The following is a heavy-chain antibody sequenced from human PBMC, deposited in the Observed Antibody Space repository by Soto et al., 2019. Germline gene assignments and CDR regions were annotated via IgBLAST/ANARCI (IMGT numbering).Heavy chain of an antibody. J-gene: IGHJ6*02. V-gene: IGHV1-2*04. D-gene: IGHD6-13*01. CDR1: GYTFTGYY. CDR2: INPNSGGT. CDR3: ARVPVPRGSSNYYGMDV. Sequence: QVQLVQSGAEVKKPGASVKVSCKASGYTFTGYYMHWVRQAPGQGLEWMGWINPNSGGTNYAQKFQGWVTMTRDTSIRTAYMELSRLRSDDTAVYYCARVPVPRGSSNYYGMDVWGQGTTVTVSS.